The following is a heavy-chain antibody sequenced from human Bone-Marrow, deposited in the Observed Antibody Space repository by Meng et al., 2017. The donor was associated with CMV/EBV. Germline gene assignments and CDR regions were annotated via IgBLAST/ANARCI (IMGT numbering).Heavy chain of an antibody. V-gene: IGHV1-2*02. D-gene: IGHD2-2*02. CDR3: ARCGLRSSTSCYSEFDY. CDR2: INPNSGGT. CDR1: GYTFTGYY. Sequence: ASVKVSCKASGYTFTGYYMHWVRQAPGQGLEWMGWINPNSGGTNYAQKFQGRVTMTRDTSISTAYMELSRLRSDDTAVYYCARCGLRSSTSCYSEFDYWGQGTLVTVSS. J-gene: IGHJ4*02.